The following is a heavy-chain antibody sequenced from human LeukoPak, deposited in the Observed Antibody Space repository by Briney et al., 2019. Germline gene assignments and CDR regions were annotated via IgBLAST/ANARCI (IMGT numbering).Heavy chain of an antibody. CDR2: FDPEDGET. J-gene: IGHJ4*02. CDR1: GYTLTELS. V-gene: IGHV1-24*01. Sequence: ASVKVSCKVSGYTLTELSMHWARQAPGKGLEWMGGFDPEDGETIYAQKFQGRVTMTEDTSTDTAYMELSSLRSEDTAVYYCAGGLYYYDSSGYYYVYWGQGTLVTVSS. D-gene: IGHD3-22*01. CDR3: AGGLYYYDSSGYYYVY.